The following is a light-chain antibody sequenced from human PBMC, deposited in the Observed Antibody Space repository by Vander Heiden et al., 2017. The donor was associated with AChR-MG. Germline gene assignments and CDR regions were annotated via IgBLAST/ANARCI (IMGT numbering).Light chain of an antibody. CDR3: QQYHTFPVT. Sequence: IQMTHSPSTLSASVGDRVTITCRASQSISSWLAWYQQKPGKAPKLLIYRASNLDSGVPSRFSGSESGTEFTLTISSLQPDDFATYYCQQYHTFPVTFGQGTRVEIK. J-gene: IGKJ2*01. CDR1: QSISSW. V-gene: IGKV1-5*03. CDR2: RAS.